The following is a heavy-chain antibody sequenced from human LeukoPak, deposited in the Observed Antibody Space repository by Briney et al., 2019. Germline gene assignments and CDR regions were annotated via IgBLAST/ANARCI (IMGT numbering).Heavy chain of an antibody. D-gene: IGHD3-22*01. V-gene: IGHV3-23*01. CDR2: MSGSGGRT. CDR1: GFTFSSYV. J-gene: IGHJ4*02. Sequence: EGSLRLSCVSSGFTFSSYVMSRVRQAPGKGLEGVSTMSGSGGRTYYADSVKGRVTISRDNSKNTLYLQMNSLRAEETAVYYCAKVHDSSGLFDYWGQGTLVTVSS. CDR3: AKVHDSSGLFDY.